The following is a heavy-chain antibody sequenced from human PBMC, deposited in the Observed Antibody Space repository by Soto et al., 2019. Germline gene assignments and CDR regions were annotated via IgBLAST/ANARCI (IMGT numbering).Heavy chain of an antibody. D-gene: IGHD1-7*01. CDR2: ISYSADKT. CDR3: ATRSRTATTHWGAFDV. J-gene: IGHJ3*01. V-gene: IGHV3-23*01. Sequence: EVQLLESGGGLVQPGGSLRLSCAASGFTFNTYVMNWVRQATGKGLEWVSTISYSADKTHYADSVKGRFTMSRENSRDTLYLQMNNLRADDAAGYYCATRSRTATTHWGAFDVWGQGNVVTVSS. CDR1: GFTFNTYV.